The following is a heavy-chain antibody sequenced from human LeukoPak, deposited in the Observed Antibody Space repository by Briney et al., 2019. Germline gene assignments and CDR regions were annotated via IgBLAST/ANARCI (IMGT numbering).Heavy chain of an antibody. CDR1: GFTFSTFA. V-gene: IGHV3-43*01. CDR2: INSDGGST. CDR3: AKDEGHSYGPYFDY. J-gene: IGHJ4*02. D-gene: IGHD5-18*01. Sequence: GGSLRLSCAASGFTFSTFAMHWVRQAPGKGLEWVSLINSDGGSTYYADSVKGRFTISRDNSKNSLYLQMNSLRTEDTAFYYCAKDEGHSYGPYFDYWGQGTLVTVSS.